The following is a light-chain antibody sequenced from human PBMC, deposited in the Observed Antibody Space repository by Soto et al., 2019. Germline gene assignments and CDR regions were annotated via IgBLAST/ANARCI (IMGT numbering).Light chain of an antibody. CDR3: SSYTSSSTKV. Sequence: QSALTQPASVSGSPGQSITISCTGTSSDVGGYNYVSWYQHHPGKAPKLMIYEVSNRPSGASNRFSGSKSGYTASLTISGLQAEDEADYYCSSYTSSSTKVFGTGTKLTVL. V-gene: IGLV2-14*01. J-gene: IGLJ1*01. CDR1: SSDVGGYNY. CDR2: EVS.